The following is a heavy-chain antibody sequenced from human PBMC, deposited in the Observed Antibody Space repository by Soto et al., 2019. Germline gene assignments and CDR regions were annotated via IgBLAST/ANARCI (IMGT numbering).Heavy chain of an antibody. CDR2: IHHSGRF. CDR3: VRSDWYRFDP. D-gene: IGHD6-19*01. J-gene: IGHJ5*02. CDR1: GASIPSTW. V-gene: IGHV4-4*01. Sequence: QVQLQESGPGLVNPSGTLSLTCAVSGASIPSTWWSWVRQAPGKGLEWTGEIHHSGRFSYTPSLRGRVTVSMDKCRTRLSLGLTAGAGAARGVHWCVRSDWYRFDPWGEGTLVTVSS.